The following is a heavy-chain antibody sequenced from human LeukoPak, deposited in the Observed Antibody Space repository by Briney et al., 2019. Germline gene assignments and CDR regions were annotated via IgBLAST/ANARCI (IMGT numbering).Heavy chain of an antibody. Sequence: GGSLRLSCAASGFTFSSHWMSWVRQAPGKGLEWVANIKQDGSEKYYVDSVKGRFTISRDNAKNSLYLQMNSLRAEDTAVYYCARDLDMAPFDYWGQGTLVTVSS. CDR3: ARDLDMAPFDY. CDR1: GFTFSSHW. J-gene: IGHJ4*02. V-gene: IGHV3-7*01. D-gene: IGHD5-24*01. CDR2: IKQDGSEK.